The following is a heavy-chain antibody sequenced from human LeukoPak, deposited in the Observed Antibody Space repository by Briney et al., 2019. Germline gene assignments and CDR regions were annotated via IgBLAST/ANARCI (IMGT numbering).Heavy chain of an antibody. J-gene: IGHJ4*02. CDR2: ISWNSGSI. D-gene: IGHD3-22*01. CDR1: GFIFDDYA. V-gene: IGHV3-9*01. Sequence: GGSLRLSCAASGFIFDDYAIHWVRQAPGKGLEWVSGISWNSGSIGYADSVKGRFTISRDNAKNSLYLQMNSLRAEDTALHYCAKDINYYDSSFDYWGQGTLVTVSS. CDR3: AKDINYYDSSFDY.